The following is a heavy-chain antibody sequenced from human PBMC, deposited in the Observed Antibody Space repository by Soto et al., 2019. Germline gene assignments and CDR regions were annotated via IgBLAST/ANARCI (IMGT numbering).Heavy chain of an antibody. V-gene: IGHV3-48*02. CDR3: ARSLDCSGGSCYGLGY. CDR1: GFTFSSYT. CDR2: LTSSSSAI. J-gene: IGHJ4*02. Sequence: PGGSLRLSCAASGFTFSSYTMNWVRQAPGKGLERVSYLTSSSSAIYYADSVKGRFTISRDNAKNSLYLQMNSLRDEDTAVYYCARSLDCSGGSCYGLGYWGQGTLVTVSS. D-gene: IGHD2-15*01.